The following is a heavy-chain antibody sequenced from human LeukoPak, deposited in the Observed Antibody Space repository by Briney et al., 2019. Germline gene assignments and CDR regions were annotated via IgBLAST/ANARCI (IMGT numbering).Heavy chain of an antibody. CDR3: ARGRGYCSSTSCYYIDY. CDR2: INHSGST. J-gene: IGHJ4*02. V-gene: IGHV4-34*01. Sequence: SETLSLTCAVYGVSFSGYYWSWIRQPPGKGLEWIGEINHSGSTNYNPSLKSRVTISVDTSKNQFSLKLSSVTAADTAVYYCARGRGYCSSTSCYYIDYWGQGTLVTVSS. CDR1: GVSFSGYY. D-gene: IGHD2-2*01.